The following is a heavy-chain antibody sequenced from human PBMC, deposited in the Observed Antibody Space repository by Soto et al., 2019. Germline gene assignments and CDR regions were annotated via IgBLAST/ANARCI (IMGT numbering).Heavy chain of an antibody. CDR2: INAGNGNT. CDR3: ARGLNVYYFDY. J-gene: IGHJ4*01. Sequence: ASVKVSCKASGYTFTSYGMHWVRQAPGQRLEWMGWINAGNGNTKYSQKFQGRVTITRDTSASTAYMELSSLRSEDTAVYYCARGLNVYYFDYWGHGTLVTVSS. CDR1: GYTFTSYG. D-gene: IGHD3-16*01. V-gene: IGHV1-3*01.